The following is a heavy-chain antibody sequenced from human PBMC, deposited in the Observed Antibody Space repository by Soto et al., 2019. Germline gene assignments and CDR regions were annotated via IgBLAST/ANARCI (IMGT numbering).Heavy chain of an antibody. V-gene: IGHV3-7*01. CDR2: IKQDGSEK. CDR1: GFTFSSYW. D-gene: IGHD6-19*01. CDR3: ARALNPPSGWYYFDY. J-gene: IGHJ4*02. Sequence: EVQLVESGGGLVQPGGSLRLSCAASGFTFSSYWMSWVRQAPGKGLEWVANIKQDGSEKYYVDSVKGRFTISRDNAKNSLYLQMNSLRAEDTAVYYCARALNPPSGWYYFDYWGQGTLVTVSS.